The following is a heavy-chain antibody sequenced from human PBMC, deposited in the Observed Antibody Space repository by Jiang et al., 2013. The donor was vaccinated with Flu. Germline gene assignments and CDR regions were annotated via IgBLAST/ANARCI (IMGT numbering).Heavy chain of an antibody. D-gene: IGHD3-10*01. CDR1: GFTFTNYA. Sequence: QLLESGGGVVQPGRSLRLSCAASGFTFTNYAMSWVRQAPGKGLDWVSAISGSGVGAYYADSVKGRFTISRDNSKNTLYLQMNSLRAEDTAVYYCAAITMVRGVRAVIDYWGQGTLVTVSS. J-gene: IGHJ4*02. CDR3: AAITMVRGVRAVIDY. V-gene: IGHV3-23*01. CDR2: ISGSGVGA.